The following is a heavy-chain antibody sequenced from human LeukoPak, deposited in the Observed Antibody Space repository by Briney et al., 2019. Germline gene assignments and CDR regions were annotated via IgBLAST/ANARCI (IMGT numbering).Heavy chain of an antibody. CDR3: VRVRGYCSSTSCSGLDY. Sequence: PGGSLRLSCAASGFTFSSYWMSWVRQAPGKGLEWVANIKQNGNEKYYVDSVKGRFTISRDNAKNSLYLQMNSLRAEDTAVYYCVRVRGYCSSTSCSGLDYWGQGTLVTVSS. D-gene: IGHD2-2*01. CDR2: IKQNGNEK. J-gene: IGHJ4*02. V-gene: IGHV3-7*01. CDR1: GFTFSSYW.